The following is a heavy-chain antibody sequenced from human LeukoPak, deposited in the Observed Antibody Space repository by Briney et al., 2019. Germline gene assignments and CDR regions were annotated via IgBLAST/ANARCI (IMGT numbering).Heavy chain of an antibody. D-gene: IGHD1-26*01. Sequence: SETLSLTCAVYGGSFSGYYWSWIRQPPGEGLEWIGEINHSGSTNYNPSLKSRVTISVDTSKNQFSLKLSSVTAADTAVYYCARLGSGSYYVDYWGQGTLVTVSS. CDR3: ARLGSGSYYVDY. V-gene: IGHV4-34*01. CDR2: INHSGST. J-gene: IGHJ4*02. CDR1: GGSFSGYY.